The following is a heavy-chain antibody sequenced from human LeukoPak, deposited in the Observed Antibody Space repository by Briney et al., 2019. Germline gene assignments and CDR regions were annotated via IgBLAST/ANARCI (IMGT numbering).Heavy chain of an antibody. D-gene: IGHD2-2*01. V-gene: IGHV1-18*01. J-gene: IGHJ5*02. CDR2: ISAYNGNT. CDR1: GYTFTSYG. Sequence: ASVKVSCKASGYTFTSYGISWVRQAPGQGLEWMGWISAYNGNTNYAQKLQGRVTMTTDTSTSTAYMELRSLRSDDTAVYYCARVVFKDVRYQLLSYNWFDPWGQGTLVTVSS. CDR3: ARVVFKDVRYQLLSYNWFDP.